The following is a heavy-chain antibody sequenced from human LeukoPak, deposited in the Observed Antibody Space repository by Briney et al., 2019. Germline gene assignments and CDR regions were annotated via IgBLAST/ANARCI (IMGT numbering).Heavy chain of an antibody. CDR3: AREPDYVWGSYRQFDY. CDR2: INLNSGGT. CDR1: GFSFTGYY. J-gene: IGHJ4*02. V-gene: IGHV1-2*02. Sequence: GASVKVSCKTSGFSFTGYYIHWVRQAPGQGLEWMGWINLNSGGTNYAQNFQGRVTMTTDTSTSTAYMELSSLRSEDTAVYYCAREPDYVWGSYRQFDYWGQGTLVTVSS. D-gene: IGHD3-16*02.